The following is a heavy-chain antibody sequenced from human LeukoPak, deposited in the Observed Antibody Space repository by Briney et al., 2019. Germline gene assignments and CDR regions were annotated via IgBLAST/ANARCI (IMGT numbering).Heavy chain of an antibody. D-gene: IGHD4-17*01. Sequence: PGGSLRLSCAASGFIFSNYGMNWVRQAPGKGLEWVSVIYSGGSTYYADSVKGRFTISRDNSKNTLYLQMNSLRAEDTAVYYCARAYTPYPYGDYPLGYWGQGTLVTVSS. CDR1: GFIFSNYG. CDR2: IYSGGST. J-gene: IGHJ4*02. CDR3: ARAYTPYPYGDYPLGY. V-gene: IGHV3-53*01.